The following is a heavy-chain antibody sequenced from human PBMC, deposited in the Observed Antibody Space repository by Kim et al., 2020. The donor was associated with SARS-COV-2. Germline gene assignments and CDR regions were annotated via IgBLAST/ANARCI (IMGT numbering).Heavy chain of an antibody. Sequence: GGSLRLSCAASGFTFSSYGMHWVRQAPGKGLEWVAVISYDGSNKYYADSVKGRFTISRDNSKNTLYLQMNSLRAEDTAVYYCAKDFVEWELRGVDYWGQGTLVTVSS. V-gene: IGHV3-30*18. CDR2: ISYDGSNK. CDR3: AKDFVEWELRGVDY. J-gene: IGHJ4*02. D-gene: IGHD1-26*01. CDR1: GFTFSSYG.